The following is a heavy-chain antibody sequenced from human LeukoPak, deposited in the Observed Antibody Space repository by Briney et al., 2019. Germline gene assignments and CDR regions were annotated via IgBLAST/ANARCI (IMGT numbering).Heavy chain of an antibody. J-gene: IGHJ5*02. CDR3: AKGCQCPSGLSSWFDP. CDR1: GFTFTNYG. Sequence: GGSLRLSCSASGFTFTNYGMSWVRQAPGKGLEWVAGLSGNGDGQFYADSVEGRFTISRDISNNIWYLQMNSLRAEDTAVYYCAKGCQCPSGLSSWFDPRGQGTLVAVSS. CDR2: LSGNGDGQ. V-gene: IGHV3-23*01. D-gene: IGHD1-14*01.